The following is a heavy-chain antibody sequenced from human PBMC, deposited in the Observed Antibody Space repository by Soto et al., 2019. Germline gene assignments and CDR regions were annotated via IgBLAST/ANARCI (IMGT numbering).Heavy chain of an antibody. V-gene: IGHV3-21*01. Sequence: PGGSLRLSCAASGLTFSSYTMNWVRQAPGKGLEWVSSVSSSSTYIYYADSVKGRFTISRDNAKNSLYLQMNSLRAEDTAVYYCARALLAARRGICGYWGQGTLVTVSS. D-gene: IGHD6-6*01. CDR2: VSSSSTYI. CDR3: ARALLAARRGICGY. J-gene: IGHJ4*02. CDR1: GLTFSSYT.